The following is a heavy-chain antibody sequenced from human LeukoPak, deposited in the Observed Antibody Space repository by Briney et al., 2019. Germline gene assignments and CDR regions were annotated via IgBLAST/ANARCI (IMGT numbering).Heavy chain of an antibody. CDR3: ARAPVGATCFDY. V-gene: IGHV3-74*01. J-gene: IGHJ4*02. CDR1: GFTFSSYW. CDR2: INSDGSST. Sequence: GGSLRLSCTASGFTFSSYWMHWVRQAPGKGLVWVSRINSDGSSTSYADSVKGRFTISRDNAKNTLYLQMNSLRAEDTAVYYCARAPVGATCFDYWGQGTLVTVSS. D-gene: IGHD1-26*01.